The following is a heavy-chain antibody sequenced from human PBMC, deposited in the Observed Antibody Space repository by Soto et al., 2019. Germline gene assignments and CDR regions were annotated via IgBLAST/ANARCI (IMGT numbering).Heavy chain of an antibody. CDR2: IIPIFGTA. CDR3: ARNPPNSRSWYGAFDI. V-gene: IGHV1-69*01. J-gene: IGHJ3*02. D-gene: IGHD6-13*01. CDR1: GGTFSSYA. Sequence: QVHLVQSGAEVKKPGSSVMVSCKASGGTFSSYAISWVRQAPGQGLEWMGGIIPIFGTANYEQKFQGRVTITADESTNTAYLELSSLRSEHMDVYYCARNPPNSRSWYGAFDIWGRVTMVTISS.